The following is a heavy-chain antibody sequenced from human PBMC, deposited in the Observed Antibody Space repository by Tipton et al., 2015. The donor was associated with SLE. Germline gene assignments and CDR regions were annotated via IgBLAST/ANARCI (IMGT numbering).Heavy chain of an antibody. D-gene: IGHD3-22*01. Sequence: GSLRLSCAASGFTFSRYWMSWVRQAPGKGLEWVANIKQDESEKYYVDSVKGLLTISRDNAKNSLYLQMNSLRAEDTAVYFCAREIEDSSGYYADFFDYWGQXXLVXV. CDR1: GFTFSRYW. J-gene: IGHJ4*02. V-gene: IGHV3-7*03. CDR2: IKQDESEK. CDR3: AREIEDSSGYYADFFDY.